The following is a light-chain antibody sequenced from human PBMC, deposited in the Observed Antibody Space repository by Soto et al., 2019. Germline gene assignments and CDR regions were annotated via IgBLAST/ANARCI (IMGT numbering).Light chain of an antibody. Sequence: HSALTQPRSVSGSPGQSVTISCTGTSSDVGGYNYVSWYQQHPGKAPKLMIYDVSKRPSGVPDRFSGSKSGNTASLTISGLQAEDEADYYCAAWDDSLNMVFGGGTKVTVL. CDR1: SSDVGGYNY. J-gene: IGLJ2*01. CDR2: DVS. CDR3: AAWDDSLNMV. V-gene: IGLV2-11*01.